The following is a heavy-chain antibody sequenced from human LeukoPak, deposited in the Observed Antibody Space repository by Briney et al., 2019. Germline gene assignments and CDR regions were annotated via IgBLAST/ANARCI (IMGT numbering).Heavy chain of an antibody. CDR2: INHSGST. D-gene: IGHD1-26*01. V-gene: IGHV4-34*01. J-gene: IGHJ4*02. CDR3: ARLQRGATRSHYFDY. CDR1: GGSFSGYY. Sequence: SETLSLTCAVYGGSFSGYYWSWIRQPPGKGLEWIGEINHSGSTNYNPSLKSRVTISVDTSKNQFSLKLSSVTAADTAVYYCARLQRGATRSHYFDYWGQGTLVTVSS.